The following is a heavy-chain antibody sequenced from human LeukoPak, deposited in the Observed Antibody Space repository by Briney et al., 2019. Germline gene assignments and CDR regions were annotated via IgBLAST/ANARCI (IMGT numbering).Heavy chain of an antibody. J-gene: IGHJ5*02. CDR3: ARGHVAVAGTKLRWFDP. CDR2: INYSGST. D-gene: IGHD6-19*01. Sequence: SETLSLTCTVSGGSVSSTSYYWGWIRQPPGKGLEWIGSINYSGSTYYNPSLKSRVTISVDTSKNQFSPKLSSVTAADTAVYYCARGHVAVAGTKLRWFDPWGQGTLVTVSS. CDR1: GGSVSSTSYY. V-gene: IGHV4-39*01.